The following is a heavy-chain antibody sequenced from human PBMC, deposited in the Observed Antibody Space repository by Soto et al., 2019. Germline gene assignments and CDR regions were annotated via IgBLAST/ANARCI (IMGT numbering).Heavy chain of an antibody. CDR3: AKVLFGIRLDSSAPVDV. Sequence: EASVKVSCKASGYTFTSYAMHWVRQAPGQRLEWMGWINAGNGNTKYSQKFQGRVTITRDTSASTAYMELSSLRSEDTAVYYCAKVLFGIRLDSSAPVDVWGQGTTVTVSS. V-gene: IGHV1-3*01. D-gene: IGHD2-2*03. CDR1: GYTFTSYA. CDR2: INAGNGNT. J-gene: IGHJ6*02.